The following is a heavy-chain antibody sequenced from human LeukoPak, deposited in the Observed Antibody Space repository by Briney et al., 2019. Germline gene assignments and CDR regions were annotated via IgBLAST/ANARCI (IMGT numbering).Heavy chain of an antibody. V-gene: IGHV4-30-2*01. Sequence: SETLSLTCTVSGGSISSGGYYWSWIRQPPGKGLEWIGYIYHSGSTYYNPSLKSRVTISVDRSKNQFSLQLSSVTAADTAVYYCARETRLMGYSSGLGFNYWGQGTLVTVSS. J-gene: IGHJ4*02. CDR3: ARETRLMGYSSGLGFNY. CDR2: IYHSGST. D-gene: IGHD6-19*01. CDR1: GGSISSGGYY.